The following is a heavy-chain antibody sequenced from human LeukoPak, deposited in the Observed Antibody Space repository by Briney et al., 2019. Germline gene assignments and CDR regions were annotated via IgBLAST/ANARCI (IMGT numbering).Heavy chain of an antibody. J-gene: IGHJ3*01. CDR1: GGSINSDNYY. V-gene: IGHV4-61*02. CDR3: AREWSF. D-gene: IGHD3-10*01. CDR2: ISSSGTT. Sequence: PSQTLPLTCTVSGGSINSDNYYWNWIRQPAGKGLEWIGRISSSGTTNYNPSLNSRVTISLDTSKNQFSLMLNSVTAADTAVYYCAREWSFGGQGTKVTVSS.